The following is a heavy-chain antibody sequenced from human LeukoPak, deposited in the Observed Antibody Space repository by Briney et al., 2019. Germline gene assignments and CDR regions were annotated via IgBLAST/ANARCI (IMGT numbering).Heavy chain of an antibody. J-gene: IGHJ6*02. Sequence: ASVKVSCKASGYTFTSYYMHWVRQAPGQGLEWMGWINPNSGGTNYAQKFQGWVTMTRDTSINTAYMELSRLRSDDTAVYYCARDRGIAENYYYYGMDVWGQGPTVTVSS. V-gene: IGHV1-2*04. CDR1: GYTFTSYY. D-gene: IGHD6-13*01. CDR3: ARDRGIAENYYYYGMDV. CDR2: INPNSGGT.